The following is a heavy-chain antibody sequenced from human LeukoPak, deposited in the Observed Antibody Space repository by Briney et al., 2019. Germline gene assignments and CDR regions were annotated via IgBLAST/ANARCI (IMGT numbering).Heavy chain of an antibody. Sequence: ASVKVSCKASGYTFTGYYMHWVRQAPGQGLEWMGWINPNSGGTNYAQKFQGRVTMTRDTSISTAFMELSRLRSDDTAVYYCARVKTMIVVVRLFDYCGQGTLVTVSS. V-gene: IGHV1-2*02. CDR1: GYTFTGYY. D-gene: IGHD3-22*01. CDR2: INPNSGGT. CDR3: ARVKTMIVVVRLFDY. J-gene: IGHJ4*02.